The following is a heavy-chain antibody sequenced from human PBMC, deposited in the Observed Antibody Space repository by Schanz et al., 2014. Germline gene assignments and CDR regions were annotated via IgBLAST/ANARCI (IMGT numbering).Heavy chain of an antibody. V-gene: IGHV3-23*04. CDR3: ARDGGRDGYNLAFDV. J-gene: IGHJ3*01. CDR1: GFTFITFA. D-gene: IGHD5-12*01. Sequence: EVHLVESGGGLVQPGGSLRLSCAASGFTFITFAMSWVRQAPGKGLEWISSMYINSGSTQYADSVKGRFIISRDSSKNTLFLQMNSLRAEDTAVYFCARDGGRDGYNLAFDVWGQGTLVTVSS. CDR2: MYINSGST.